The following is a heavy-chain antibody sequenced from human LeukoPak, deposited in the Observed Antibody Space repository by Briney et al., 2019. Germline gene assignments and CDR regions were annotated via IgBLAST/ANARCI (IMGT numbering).Heavy chain of an antibody. Sequence: GGSLRLSCAASGFTVSSNYMSWVRQAPGKGLEWVSVLYSAGTTYYADSVKGRFTISRDNAKNPLYLQMNSLRAEDTAVYYCAELGITMIGGVWGKGTTVTISS. CDR2: LYSAGTT. D-gene: IGHD3-10*02. J-gene: IGHJ6*04. CDR3: AELGITMIGGV. CDR1: GFTVSSNY. V-gene: IGHV3-53*01.